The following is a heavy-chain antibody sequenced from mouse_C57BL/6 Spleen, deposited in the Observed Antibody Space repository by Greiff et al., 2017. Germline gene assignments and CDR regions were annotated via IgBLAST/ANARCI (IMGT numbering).Heavy chain of an antibody. V-gene: IGHV5-17*01. CDR2: ISSGSSTI. CDR1: GFTFSDYG. J-gene: IGHJ1*03. D-gene: IGHD2-4*01. CDR3: ARVGYYYEVPLSFDV. Sequence: EVKLVESGGGLVKPGGSLKLSCAASGFTFSDYGMHWVRQAPEKGLEWVAYISSGSSTIYYADTVKGRFTISRDNAKNTLFLQMTILRSEDTAMYYCARVGYYYEVPLSFDVWGTGTTVTVSS.